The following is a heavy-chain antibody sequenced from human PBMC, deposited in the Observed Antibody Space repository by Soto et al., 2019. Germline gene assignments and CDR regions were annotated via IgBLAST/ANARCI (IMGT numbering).Heavy chain of an antibody. D-gene: IGHD3-16*02. CDR3: ARSIGSGGVIGGFDY. Sequence: QVQLVQSGPEVKKPGSAVKVSCKASGGTFKMYAMNWVRQAPGQGLEWMGRTIPALDKTNHAQKFQGRLTITVDESTGTAYMDLSGLRSDDTAVYYCARSIGSGGVIGGFDYWGQGTLVTVSS. V-gene: IGHV1-69*01. CDR2: TIPALDKT. CDR1: GGTFKMYA. J-gene: IGHJ4*02.